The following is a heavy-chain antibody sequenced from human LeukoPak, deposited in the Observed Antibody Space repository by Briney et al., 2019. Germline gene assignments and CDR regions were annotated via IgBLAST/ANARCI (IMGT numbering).Heavy chain of an antibody. CDR2: SSSSGSSI. D-gene: IGHD6-19*01. Sequence: GGSLRLSCAASGFTFSSYEMNWVRQAPENGLEWVSYSSSSGSSIYYADSVKGRFTISRDNAKNSLYLQMNSLRAEDTAVYYCASRIAVAAPIDYWGQGTLVTVSS. CDR1: GFTFSSYE. CDR3: ASRIAVAAPIDY. V-gene: IGHV3-48*03. J-gene: IGHJ4*02.